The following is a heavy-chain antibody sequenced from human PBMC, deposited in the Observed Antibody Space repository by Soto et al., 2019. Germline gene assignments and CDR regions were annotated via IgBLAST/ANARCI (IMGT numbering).Heavy chain of an antibody. D-gene: IGHD4-4*01. V-gene: IGHV1-69*13. CDR1: GGTFSSYA. CDR3: ARGSEYSNSPHYYYGMDV. Sequence: SVKVSCKASGGTFSSYAISWVRQAPGQGLEWMGGIIPIFGTANYAQKFQGRVTITADESTSTAYMELSSLRSEDTAVYYCARGSEYSNSPHYYYGMDVWGQGATVTVSS. CDR2: IIPIFGTA. J-gene: IGHJ6*02.